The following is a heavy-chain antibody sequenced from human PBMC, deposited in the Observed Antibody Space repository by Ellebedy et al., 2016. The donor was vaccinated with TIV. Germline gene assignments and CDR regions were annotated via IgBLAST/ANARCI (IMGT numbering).Heavy chain of an antibody. CDR3: ARWFGELLYVRWFDP. D-gene: IGHD3-10*01. V-gene: IGHV4-39*01. J-gene: IGHJ5*02. CDR2: IYYSWST. CDR1: GGSISRSSYY. Sequence: GSLRLSCTVSGGSISRSSYYWGWIRQPPQKGLEWIGSIYYSWSTYYNPSLKSRVTISVDTSKNQFSLRLTSVTAADTAVYYCARWFGELLYVRWFDPWGQGTLVTVSS.